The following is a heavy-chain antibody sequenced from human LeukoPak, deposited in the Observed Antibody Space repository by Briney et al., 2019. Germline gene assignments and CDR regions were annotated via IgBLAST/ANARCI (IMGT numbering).Heavy chain of an antibody. CDR2: IWHDGNKK. J-gene: IGHJ6*04. D-gene: IGHD1-14*01. CDR3: ERGSRPGLLLYMTPLDYYYGMAV. CDR1: GYTLSSYG. Sequence: PGGPLRLSCAPSGYTLSSYGMHCVRHAPDKGVEWVADIWHDGNKKYYIDSVRGLFTIPRDKSKNTLYLKINRLRPDDTAVYCCERGSRPGLLLYMTPLDYYYGMAVGGKGPTVTVP. V-gene: IGHV3-33*01.